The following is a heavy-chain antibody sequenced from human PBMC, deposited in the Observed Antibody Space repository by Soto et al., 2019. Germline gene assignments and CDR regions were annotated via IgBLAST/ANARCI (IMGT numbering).Heavy chain of an antibody. CDR3: ARLRGSYDFDY. CDR1: GFTFSSYS. V-gene: IGHV3-21*01. D-gene: IGHD1-26*01. Sequence: EVQLVESGGGLVKPGGSLRLSCAASGFTFSSYSMNWVRQAPGKGLEWVSSITSSTGYIDYADSVKGRFTISRDNAKNSLYRQRISLRAEDTAVYYCARLRGSYDFDYWGQGTLVTVSS. J-gene: IGHJ4*02. CDR2: ITSSTGYI.